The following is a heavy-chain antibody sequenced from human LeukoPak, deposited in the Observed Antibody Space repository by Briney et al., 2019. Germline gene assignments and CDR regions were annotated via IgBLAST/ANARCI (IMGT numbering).Heavy chain of an antibody. CDR1: EFAFGRSR. D-gene: IGHD5-24*01. V-gene: IGHV3-21*01. J-gene: IGHJ4*02. Sequence: PGWSLRLFRAASEFAFGRSRINWVGQAPAKRPGWVSFVSSSSSYIYYADSVKGRFTISRDNAKNSLYLQMNSLRAEDTAVYYCARVAGEMATMRDWGFDYWGQGTLVTVSS. CDR2: VSSSSSYI. CDR3: ARVAGEMATMRDWGFDY.